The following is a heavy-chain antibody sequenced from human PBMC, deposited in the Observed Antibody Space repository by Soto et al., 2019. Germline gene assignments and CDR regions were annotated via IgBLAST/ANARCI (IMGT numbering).Heavy chain of an antibody. J-gene: IGHJ4*02. V-gene: IGHV4-59*04. CDR2: IYYSGST. CDR3: ARQGYSGSYYSWPY. Sequence: SETLSLTCTVSCGSISSYYWSWIRQPPGKGLEWIGYIYYSGSTYYNPSLKSRVTISVDTSKNQFSLKLSSVTAADTAVYYCARQGYSGSYYSWPYWGQGTLVTVSS. D-gene: IGHD1-26*01. CDR1: CGSISSYY.